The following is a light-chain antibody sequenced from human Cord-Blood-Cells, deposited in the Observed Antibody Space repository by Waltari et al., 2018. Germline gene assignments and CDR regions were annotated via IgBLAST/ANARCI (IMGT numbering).Light chain of an antibody. CDR3: SSYTSSSTWV. J-gene: IGLJ3*02. Sequence: QSALTQPASVSGSPGQSITISCTGTSSDVGGYNYVSWYQQHPGKAPKLMLYDVSNRPSGVSNRFPGSKSGNTASLTISGLQAEDEADYYCSSYTSSSTWVFGGGTKLTVL. CDR2: DVS. CDR1: SSDVGGYNY. V-gene: IGLV2-14*01.